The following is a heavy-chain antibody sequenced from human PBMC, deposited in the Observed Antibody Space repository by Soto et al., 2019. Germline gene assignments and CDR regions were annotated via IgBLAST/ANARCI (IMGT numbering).Heavy chain of an antibody. CDR2: ISPGSRYP. CDR1: GFTFGDSY. D-gene: IGHD2-2*02. J-gene: IGHJ3*02. Sequence: PGGSLRLSCAGSGFTFGDSYMSWIRQAPGKGLEWPSYISPGSRYPAYADSVKGRFTISRDNAKNSLYLQMNSLRAEDTAVYYCAKLTYCSSTSCHKGDAFDIWGQGTMVTVSS. CDR3: AKLTYCSSTSCHKGDAFDI. V-gene: IGHV3-11*06.